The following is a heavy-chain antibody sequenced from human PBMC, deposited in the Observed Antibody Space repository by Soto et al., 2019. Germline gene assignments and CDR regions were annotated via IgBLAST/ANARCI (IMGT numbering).Heavy chain of an antibody. CDR3: VRGTAIARQHFDC. Sequence: QVQLVESGGGVVQPGRSLRLSCAASGFSFSSYGMHWVRQTPGKGLEWVAVTSADGTDKYYADSVKGRFTISRDNSKNTLYLQMNSLGVEDTAVYYCVRGTAIARQHFDCRGKVTLVTVSS. J-gene: IGHJ4*02. CDR1: GFSFSSYG. D-gene: IGHD6-6*01. V-gene: IGHV3-30*03. CDR2: TSADGTDK.